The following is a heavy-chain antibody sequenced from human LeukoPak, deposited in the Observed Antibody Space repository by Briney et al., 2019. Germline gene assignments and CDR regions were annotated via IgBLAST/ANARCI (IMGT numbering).Heavy chain of an antibody. V-gene: IGHV3-21*01. CDR1: GFXFSNFG. J-gene: IGHJ4*02. D-gene: IGHD6-19*01. Sequence: GGSLRLSCAASGFXFSNFGINWVRQAPGKGLEWVSSISSSSSCISYADSVKGRFTISRDNAKNSLDLQMNSLRAEDTAVYYCAIDRYSSGWYTFDYWGQGTLVTVSS. CDR2: ISSSSSCI. CDR3: AIDRYSSGWYTFDY.